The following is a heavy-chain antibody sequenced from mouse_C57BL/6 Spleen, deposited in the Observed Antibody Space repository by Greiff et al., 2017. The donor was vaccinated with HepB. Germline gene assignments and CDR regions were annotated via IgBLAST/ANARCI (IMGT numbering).Heavy chain of an antibody. CDR3: ANSNLFDY. D-gene: IGHD2-5*01. Sequence: QVQLQQPGAELVKPGASVKLSCKASGYTFTSYWMQWVKQRPGQGLEWIGEIDPSDSYTNYNQKFKGKATLTVDTSSSTAYMQLSSLTSEDSAVYYCANSNLFDYWGQGTTLTVSS. CDR2: IDPSDSYT. CDR1: GYTFTSYW. J-gene: IGHJ2*01. V-gene: IGHV1-50*01.